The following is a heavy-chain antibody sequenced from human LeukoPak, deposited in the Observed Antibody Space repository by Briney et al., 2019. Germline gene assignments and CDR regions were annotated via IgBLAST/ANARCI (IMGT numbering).Heavy chain of an antibody. Sequence: SGPTLVKPTQTLTLTCTFSGFSLSSGAEGVGWVRQPPGKALEWLTLIYWDDDKRYNPSLNNRLSITKDTSKNQVVLTMANLAPVDTATYYCAHRLLSSSGASDFWGPGTKVTVSS. CDR3: AHRLLSSSGASDF. D-gene: IGHD2-15*01. J-gene: IGHJ3*01. CDR2: IYWDDDK. CDR1: GFSLSSGAEG. V-gene: IGHV2-5*02.